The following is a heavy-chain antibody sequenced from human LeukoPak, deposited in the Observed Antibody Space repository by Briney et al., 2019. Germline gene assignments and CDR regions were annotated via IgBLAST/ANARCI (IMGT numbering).Heavy chain of an antibody. D-gene: IGHD6-19*01. J-gene: IGHJ4*02. Sequence: GASLRLSCAASGLTFSNYYMSWIRQAPGRGLEWVSYISSISSYTNYADSVKGRFTISRDNAKNSLYLQMTSLRAEDTAVYYCASGYSSGGDYWGQGTLVTVSS. CDR1: GLTFSNYY. CDR3: ASGYSSGGDY. V-gene: IGHV3-11*06. CDR2: ISSISSYT.